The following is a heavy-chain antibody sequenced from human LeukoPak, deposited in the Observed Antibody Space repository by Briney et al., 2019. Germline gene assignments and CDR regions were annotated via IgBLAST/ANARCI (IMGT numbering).Heavy chain of an antibody. V-gene: IGHV1-69*05. CDR2: IIPIFGTA. J-gene: IGHJ5*02. D-gene: IGHD2-15*01. CDR1: GGTFSSYA. CDR3: AREIPTPHCSGGSCYSDWFDP. Sequence: AASVKVSCKASGGTFSSYAISWARQAPGQGLEWMGGIIPIFGTANYAQKFQGRVTITTDESTSTAYMELSSLRSEDTAVYYCAREIPTPHCSGGSCYSDWFDPWGQGTLVTVSS.